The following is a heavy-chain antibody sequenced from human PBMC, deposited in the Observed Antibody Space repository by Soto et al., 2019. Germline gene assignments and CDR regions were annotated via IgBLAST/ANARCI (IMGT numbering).Heavy chain of an antibody. CDR2: MNPNSGNT. Sequence: ASVKVSCRASGYTCTSYDINWVRQATGQGLEWMGWMNPNSGNTGYAQKFQGRVTMTRNTSISTAYMELSSLRSEDTAVYYCARGRKHSSSWYLDQHWGQGTLVTVSS. CDR3: ARGRKHSSSWYLDQH. D-gene: IGHD6-13*01. V-gene: IGHV1-8*01. CDR1: GYTCTSYD. J-gene: IGHJ1*01.